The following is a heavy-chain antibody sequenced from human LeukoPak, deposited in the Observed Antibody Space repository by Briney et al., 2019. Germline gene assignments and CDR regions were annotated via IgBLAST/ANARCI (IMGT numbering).Heavy chain of an antibody. CDR1: GFTLSYYS. V-gene: IGHV3-48*01. J-gene: IGHJ4*02. CDR2: ISDSSETK. Sequence: GGSLRPSCAASGFTLSYYSMNCVRHAPGKGVEWVSHISDSSETKYYADSVQGRFTISRDNAKNSLYLQMNSLRAEDTAVYYCARAAGVPAARFDYWGQGALVTVSS. D-gene: IGHD2-2*01. CDR3: ARAAGVPAARFDY.